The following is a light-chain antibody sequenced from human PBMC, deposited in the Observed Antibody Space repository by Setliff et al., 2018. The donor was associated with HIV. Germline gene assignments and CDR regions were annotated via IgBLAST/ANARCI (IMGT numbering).Light chain of an antibody. CDR2: DVT. V-gene: IGLV2-11*01. J-gene: IGLJ2*01. CDR3: CSYAGSYTYVV. CDR1: NSDIGGYDY. Sequence: QSVLTPPASVSGSPGQSITISCTGANSDIGGYDYVYWYQQQPGKAPKLMIYDVTKRPSGVPDRFSGSKSGNTASLTISGLQAEDEADYYCCSYAGSYTYVVFGGGTKVTVL.